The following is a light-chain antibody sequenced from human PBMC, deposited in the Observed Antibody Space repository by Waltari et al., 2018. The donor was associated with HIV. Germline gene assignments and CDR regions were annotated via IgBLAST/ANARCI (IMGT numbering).Light chain of an antibody. CDR2: GAS. V-gene: IGKV3-20*01. Sequence: IVLTQSPGTLSLSPGERPTLSCMARQSVDNSYLAWYQKGPGQAPRLLIYGASNRATGIPDRFSGSGAGTSFTLTSSRLEPEDFAVYFCQQYGNSLTFGGGTKVEI. CDR3: QQYGNSLT. J-gene: IGKJ4*01. CDR1: QSVDNSY.